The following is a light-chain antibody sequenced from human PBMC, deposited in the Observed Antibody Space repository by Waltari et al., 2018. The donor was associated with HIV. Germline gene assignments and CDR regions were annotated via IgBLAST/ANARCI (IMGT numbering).Light chain of an antibody. Sequence: IVLTQSPLSLPVTPGPPASISCTSRQSLLHSDGKTYLYWYLQRPGQPPQLLINEVSNRFSRVPDRFSGGGSGTEFSLNISRVEAEDVGTYYCMQSIQLPLTFGGGTKVEIK. J-gene: IGKJ4*01. V-gene: IGKV2D-29*01. CDR2: EVS. CDR3: MQSIQLPLT. CDR1: QSLLHSDGKTY.